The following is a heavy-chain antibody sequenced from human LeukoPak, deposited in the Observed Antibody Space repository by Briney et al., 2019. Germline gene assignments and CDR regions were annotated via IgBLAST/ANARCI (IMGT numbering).Heavy chain of an antibody. J-gene: IGHJ4*02. CDR2: ISAYNGNT. CDR1: CYTFTSYG. V-gene: IGHV1-18*01. CDR3: ARVPSPYYYDSSGYYNYFDY. D-gene: IGHD3-22*01. Sequence: ASVKVSCKASCYTFTSYGISWVRQAPGQGLEWMGWISAYNGNTNYAQKLQGRVTMTTDTSTSTAYMELRSLRSDDTAVYYCARVPSPYYYDSSGYYNYFDYWGQGTLVTVSS.